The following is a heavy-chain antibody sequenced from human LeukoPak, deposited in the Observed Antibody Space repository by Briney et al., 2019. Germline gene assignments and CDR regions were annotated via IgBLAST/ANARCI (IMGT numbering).Heavy chain of an antibody. V-gene: IGHV4-39*01. CDR2: IYYSGST. CDR1: GGSISSSSYY. Sequence: PSETLSLTCTVSGGSISSSSYYWGWIRQPPGKGLEWIGSIYYSGSTYYNPSLKSRVTISVDTSKNQFSLKLSSVTAADTAVYYCARLGFEGWYAYWGQGTLVTVSS. J-gene: IGHJ4*02. D-gene: IGHD6-19*01. CDR3: ARLGFEGWYAY.